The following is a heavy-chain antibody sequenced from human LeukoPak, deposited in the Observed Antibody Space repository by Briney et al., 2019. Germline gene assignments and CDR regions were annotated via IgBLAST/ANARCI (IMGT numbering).Heavy chain of an antibody. CDR1: GFSFSSAW. Sequence: GGSLRLSCAASGFSFSSAWMNWVRQAPGKGLEWVSVIYTGGSPYYADSVKGRFTISRDISKNTVYLQMNSLRAEDTAVYYCARGAATGPTLGLDYWGQGTLVTVSS. V-gene: IGHV3-53*01. CDR3: ARGAATGPTLGLDY. CDR2: IYTGGSP. J-gene: IGHJ4*02. D-gene: IGHD6-13*01.